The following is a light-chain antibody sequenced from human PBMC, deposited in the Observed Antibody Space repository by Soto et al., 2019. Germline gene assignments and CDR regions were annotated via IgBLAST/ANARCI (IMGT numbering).Light chain of an antibody. V-gene: IGLV2-14*03. CDR3: SSYTSSSTVI. CDR2: DVT. J-gene: IGLJ2*01. Sequence: QSALTQPASVSGSPGQSITISCIGTSSDVGGYNYVSWYQRHPGKAPKLIIYDVTNRPSGVSNRFSGSKSGNTASLTISGLQAEDEADYYCSSYTSSSTVIFGGGTKVTVL. CDR1: SSDVGGYNY.